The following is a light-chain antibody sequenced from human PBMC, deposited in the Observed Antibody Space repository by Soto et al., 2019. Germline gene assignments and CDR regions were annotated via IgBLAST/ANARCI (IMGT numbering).Light chain of an antibody. J-gene: IGKJ2*01. V-gene: IGKV3-15*01. Sequence: EIVMTQSPATLSVSPGERVTLSCRASQTVDRNLAWYQQKPGQAPRLLIYDASTRATGIPARFSGSGSGTEFSLTISSLQSEDFAVYYCQQYYNWLGFTFGQGAKLEIK. CDR1: QTVDRN. CDR3: QQYYNWLGFT. CDR2: DAS.